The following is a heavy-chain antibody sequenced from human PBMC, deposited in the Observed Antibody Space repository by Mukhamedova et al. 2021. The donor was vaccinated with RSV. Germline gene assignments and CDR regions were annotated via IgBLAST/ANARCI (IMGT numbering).Heavy chain of an antibody. Sequence: EWIGYIYYSGSTNYNPSLKSRVTISVDTSKNQFSLKLSSVTAADTAVYDCARRTPYYYDSSGYFTIPREYYFDYWAREPWSPSPQ. CDR3: ARRTPYYYDSSGYFTIPREYYFDY. V-gene: IGHV4-59*01. CDR2: IYYSGST. D-gene: IGHD3-22*01. J-gene: IGHJ4*02.